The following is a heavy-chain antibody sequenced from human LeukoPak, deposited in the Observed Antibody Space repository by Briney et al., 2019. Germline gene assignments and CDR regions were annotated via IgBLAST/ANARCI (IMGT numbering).Heavy chain of an antibody. V-gene: IGHV3-23*01. D-gene: IGHD4-17*01. CDR2: ISGSGGST. J-gene: IGHJ4*02. CDR3: AKEAPYAYGDQPDDY. CDR1: GFTFCSYA. Sequence: GGSLRLSCAASGFTFCSYAMSCVCEAPGEGLGWVSAISGSGGSTYYADSVKGRFTISRDNSKKTLYLQMNSLRADDTAVYYRAKEAPYAYGDQPDDYWGQGTLVTVSS.